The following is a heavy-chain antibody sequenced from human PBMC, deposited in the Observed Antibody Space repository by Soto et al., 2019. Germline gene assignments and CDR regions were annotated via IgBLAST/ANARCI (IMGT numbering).Heavy chain of an antibody. V-gene: IGHV1-69*01. CDR3: ARGVEQQLGYATYYFDY. D-gene: IGHD6-13*01. CDR2: IIPIFGTA. Sequence: QVQLVQSGAEVQKPGSSVKVSCKASGGTFSSYAISWVRQAPGQGLEWMGGIIPIFGTANFAQKFQGRVKITADEYTSTAYMELSSLRSEDTAVYYCARGVEQQLGYATYYFDYWGQGTLVTVSS. CDR1: GGTFSSYA. J-gene: IGHJ4*02.